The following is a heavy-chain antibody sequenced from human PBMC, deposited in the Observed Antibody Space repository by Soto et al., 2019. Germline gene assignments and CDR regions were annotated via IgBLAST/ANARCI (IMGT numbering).Heavy chain of an antibody. J-gene: IGHJ5*02. D-gene: IGHD3-10*01. Sequence: GGSLRLSCAASGFTFSSYGMHWVRQAPGKGLEWVAVIWYDGSNKYYADSVKGRFTISRDNSKNTLYLQMNSLRAEDTAVYYCARALLGAPRGWFDPWGQGTLVTVSS. CDR3: ARALLGAPRGWFDP. CDR1: GFTFSSYG. CDR2: IWYDGSNK. V-gene: IGHV3-33*01.